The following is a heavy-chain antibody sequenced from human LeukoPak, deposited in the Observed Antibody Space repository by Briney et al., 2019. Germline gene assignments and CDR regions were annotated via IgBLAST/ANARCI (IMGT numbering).Heavy chain of an antibody. Sequence: ASVKVSCKASGYTFASHYMHWVRQAPGQGLERMGVINPSGGSPTYAQKFQGRVNMTRDTSTSTFYMELSSLRSEDTAMYYCARKYSYNSGGLDHWGQGALVTVPS. D-gene: IGHD6-19*01. CDR2: INPSGGSP. J-gene: IGHJ4*02. V-gene: IGHV1-46*01. CDR1: GYTFASHY. CDR3: ARKYSYNSGGLDH.